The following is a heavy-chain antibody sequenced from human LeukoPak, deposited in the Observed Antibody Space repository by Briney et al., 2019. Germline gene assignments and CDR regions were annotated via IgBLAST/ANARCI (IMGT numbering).Heavy chain of an antibody. D-gene: IGHD3-22*01. V-gene: IGHV4-34*12. CDR2: IFYSGTT. CDR3: ARDGPYYYDSSGYYDAFDI. J-gene: IGHJ3*02. CDR1: GGSFSGYY. Sequence: NASETLSLTCAVYGGSFSGYYWSWIRQPPGKGLEWIGTIFYSGTTYYNPSLKSRVTISVDTSKSQFSLKLSSVTAADTAVYYCARDGPYYYDSSGYYDAFDIWGQGTMVTVSS.